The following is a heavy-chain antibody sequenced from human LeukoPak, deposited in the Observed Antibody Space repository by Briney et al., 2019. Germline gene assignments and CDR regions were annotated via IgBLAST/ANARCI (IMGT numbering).Heavy chain of an antibody. V-gene: IGHV3-23*01. J-gene: IGHJ4*02. Sequence: GGSLRLSCAASGFTFSSYAMSWVRQAPGKGLEWVSAISGSGGSTYYADPVKGRFTISRDNSKNTLYLQMNSLRAEDTAVYYCAKGSSYDYVWGSYRYSGYYFDYWGQGTLVTVSS. CDR1: GFTFSSYA. D-gene: IGHD3-16*02. CDR3: AKGSSYDYVWGSYRYSGYYFDY. CDR2: ISGSGGST.